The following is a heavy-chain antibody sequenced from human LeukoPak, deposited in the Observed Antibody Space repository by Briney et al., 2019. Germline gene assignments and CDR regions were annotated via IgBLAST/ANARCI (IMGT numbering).Heavy chain of an antibody. D-gene: IGHD2-2*01. CDR2: INAGNGNT. CDR1: GYTFTSYA. V-gene: IGHV1-3*01. Sequence: ASVKVSCTASGYTFTSYAMHWVRQAPGQRLEWMGWINAGNGNTKYSQKFQGRVTITRDTSASTAYMELSSLRSEDTAVYYCARVQFSATFVPAAMDRGAFDIWGQGTMVTVSS. CDR3: ARVQFSATFVPAAMDRGAFDI. J-gene: IGHJ3*02.